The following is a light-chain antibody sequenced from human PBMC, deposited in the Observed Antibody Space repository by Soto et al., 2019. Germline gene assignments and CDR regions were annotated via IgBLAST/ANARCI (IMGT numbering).Light chain of an antibody. CDR3: QQSYSSPIT. J-gene: IGKJ5*01. CDR2: AAS. Sequence: DIQMTQSPSSLSASVGDRVTITCRASQSISYYLNWYQQTPGMAPKVLIYAASNLQSGVPSRFSGSGSGTDFTLTISSLQPDDFVTYYCQQSYSSPITFGQGTRLEIE. CDR1: QSISYY. V-gene: IGKV1-39*01.